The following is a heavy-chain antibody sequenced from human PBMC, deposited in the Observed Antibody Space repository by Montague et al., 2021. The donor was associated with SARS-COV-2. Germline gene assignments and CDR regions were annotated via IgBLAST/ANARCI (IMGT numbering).Heavy chain of an antibody. D-gene: IGHD3-9*01. J-gene: IGHJ5*02. CDR3: ARSPTYYHILTGYFNGPNWFDP. CDR1: GGSISSSSYY. Sequence: ETLSLTCTVSGGSISSSSYYWGWIRQPPGKGLEWIGSIYYSGSTYYNPSLKSRVTISVDTSKNQFSLKLSSVTAADTAVYYCARSPTYYHILTGYFNGPNWFDPWGQGTLVTVSS. CDR2: IYYSGST. V-gene: IGHV4-39*01.